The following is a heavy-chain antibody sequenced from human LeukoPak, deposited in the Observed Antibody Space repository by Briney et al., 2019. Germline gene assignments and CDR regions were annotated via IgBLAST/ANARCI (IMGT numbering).Heavy chain of an antibody. CDR1: GFTFSSYA. J-gene: IGHJ6*03. D-gene: IGHD5-18*01. V-gene: IGHV3-30*04. CDR3: ARYSITFSGYSYGSGPPGMDV. CDR2: ISYDGSNK. Sequence: PGRSLRLSCAASGFTFSSYAMHWVRQAPGKGLEWVAVISYDGSNKYYADSVKGRFTISRDNSKNTLYLQMNSLRAEDTAVYYCARYSITFSGYSYGSGPPGMDVWGKGTTVTVSS.